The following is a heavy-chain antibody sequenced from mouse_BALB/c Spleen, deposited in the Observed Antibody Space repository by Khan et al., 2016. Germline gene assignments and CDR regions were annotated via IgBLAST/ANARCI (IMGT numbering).Heavy chain of an antibody. Sequence: QVQLQQSGAELMKPGASVKISCKATGYTFSSYWIEWVKQRPGHGLEWIGEILPGTGNTNYNETFKGKATFTADTSSNTAYMQRSSLTSEDSAVXYCARAFYGHYYAMDYWGQGTSVTVSS. D-gene: IGHD2-10*01. V-gene: IGHV1-9*01. CDR3: ARAFYGHYYAMDY. CDR1: GYTFSSYW. J-gene: IGHJ4*01. CDR2: ILPGTGNT.